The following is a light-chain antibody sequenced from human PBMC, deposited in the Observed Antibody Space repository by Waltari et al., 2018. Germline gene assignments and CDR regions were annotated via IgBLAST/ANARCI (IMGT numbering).Light chain of an antibody. V-gene: IGKV3-15*01. CDR1: QSVSSK. CDR2: GAS. J-gene: IGKJ5*01. CDR3: QQYNNWPRT. Sequence: IVMTQSPATLSVSPGERATLSCRASQSVSSKLAWYQQKPGQAPRLRIYGASTRATGIPARFSGSGSGTECTLTLSSLQSEDFAVYYCQQYNNWPRTFGQGTRREIK.